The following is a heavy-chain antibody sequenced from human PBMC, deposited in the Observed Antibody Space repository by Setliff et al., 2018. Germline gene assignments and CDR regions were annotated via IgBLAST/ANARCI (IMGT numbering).Heavy chain of an antibody. V-gene: IGHV1-18*01. CDR2: ISXXXXXX. CDR3: ARAPSVELVTIRTNSWFTY. J-gene: IGHJ4*02. CDR1: GYTFRNYA. Sequence: ASVKVSCKASGYTFRNYAFAWVRQAPGQGLEWVGWISXXXXXXXXXXXXXGRVXXTTDTSTSTAYMELRSLTSDDSAFYYCARAPSVELVTIRTNSWFTYWGQGTLVTVSS. D-gene: IGHD5-18*01.